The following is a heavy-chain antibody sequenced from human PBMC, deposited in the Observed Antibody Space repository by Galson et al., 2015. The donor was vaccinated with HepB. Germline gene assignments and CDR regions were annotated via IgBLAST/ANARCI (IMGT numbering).Heavy chain of an antibody. V-gene: IGHV5-51*03. CDR3: ARVGQTGTPDVEAFDI. J-gene: IGHJ3*02. CDR2: IYPADSDT. CDR1: GYTFSTYW. Sequence: QSGAEVKKPGESLKISCQGSGYTFSTYWIGWVRQVPGKGLEWMGLIYPADSDTTHSPSFQGQVTISIDKSINTAYLQWSSLKASDTAMYYCARVGQTGTPDVEAFDIWGQGTMVTVSS. D-gene: IGHD1-1*01.